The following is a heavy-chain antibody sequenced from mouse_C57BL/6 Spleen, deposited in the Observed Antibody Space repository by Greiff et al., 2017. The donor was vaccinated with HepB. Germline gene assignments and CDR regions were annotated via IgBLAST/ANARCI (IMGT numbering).Heavy chain of an antibody. V-gene: IGHV3-6*01. CDR3: ARVPHYYAMDY. Sequence: EVQLQESGPGLVKPSQSLSLTCSVTGYSITSGYYWNWIRQFPGNKLEWSGYISYDGSTNYNPSIKNRISITRDTSKNQFYLKLKSVTTEDTATYYSARVPHYYAMDYWGQGTSVTVSS. J-gene: IGHJ4*01. CDR1: GYSITSGYY. CDR2: ISYDGST.